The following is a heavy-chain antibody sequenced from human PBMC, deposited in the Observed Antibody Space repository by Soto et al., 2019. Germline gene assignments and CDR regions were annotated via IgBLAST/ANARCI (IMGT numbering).Heavy chain of an antibody. CDR3: ARIALRYYDTSGYPYFDY. J-gene: IGHJ4*02. CDR1: GFSLSTTGMC. D-gene: IGHD3-22*01. Sequence: SGPTLVNPTQTLTLTCTFSGFSLSTTGMCVSWIRQPPGKALEWLARIDWDDDKYYNTSLKTRLTISKDTSKNQVVLTMTNMDPVDTATYYCARIALRYYDTSGYPYFDYSGQGTLVTV. CDR2: IDWDDDK. V-gene: IGHV2-70*11.